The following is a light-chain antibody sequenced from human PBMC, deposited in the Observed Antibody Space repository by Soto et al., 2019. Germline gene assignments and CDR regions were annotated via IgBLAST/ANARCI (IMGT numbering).Light chain of an antibody. Sequence: QAVVTQEPSFSVSPGGTVTLTCGLTSGSVSTGYHPSWYQQTPGQAPRTLIYSTNTRSSGVPDRFSGSILGNKAALTIAGAQADDESDYYCVLYMGGGSYVFGTGHKLTV. CDR3: VLYMGGGSYV. V-gene: IGLV8-61*01. CDR1: SGSVSTGYH. CDR2: STN. J-gene: IGLJ1*01.